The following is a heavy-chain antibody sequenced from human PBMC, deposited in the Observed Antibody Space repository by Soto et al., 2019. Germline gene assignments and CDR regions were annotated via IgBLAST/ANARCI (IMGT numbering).Heavy chain of an antibody. J-gene: IGHJ5*02. V-gene: IGHV5-51*01. CDR2: IYPGDSDT. CDR1: GYSFTSYW. CDR3: ARHKARYYDFWSDKSPWWFDP. D-gene: IGHD3-3*01. Sequence: GESLKISCKGSGYSFTSYWIGWVRQMPGKGLEWMGIIYPGDSDTRYSPSFQGQVTISADKSISTAYLQWSSLKASDTAMYYCARHKARYYDFWSDKSPWWFDPWGQGTLVTVSS.